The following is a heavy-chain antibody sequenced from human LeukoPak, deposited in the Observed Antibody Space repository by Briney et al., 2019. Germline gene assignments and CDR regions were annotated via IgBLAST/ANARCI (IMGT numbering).Heavy chain of an antibody. V-gene: IGHV3-48*01. CDR3: ARDKYSGSYHPDY. CDR2: ISSSSSTR. CDR1: GFTFSSYS. D-gene: IGHD1-26*01. Sequence: GGSLRLSCAASGFTFSSYSMNWVRQAPGKGLEWVSYISSSSSTRFYADSVKGRFTIARDNAKNSLYLQMNSLRAEDTAVYYCARDKYSGSYHPDYWGQGTLVTVSS. J-gene: IGHJ4*02.